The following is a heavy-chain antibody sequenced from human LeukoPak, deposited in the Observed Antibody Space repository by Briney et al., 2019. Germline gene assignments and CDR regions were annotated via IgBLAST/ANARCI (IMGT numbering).Heavy chain of an antibody. CDR2: ISYDGSDK. J-gene: IGHJ4*02. D-gene: IGHD3-10*01. CDR3: ATEKCSYACGSVRYGCLCL. Sequence: GGSLRLSCAASTSTFSSYCMRWVRQAPGKGLEWVAVISYDGSDKYYADSVKGRFTISRDNSKNTLYLQMNRLRAEDTSVYYCATEKCSYACGSVRYGCLCLWGQGTLVTVSS. CDR1: TSTFSSYC. V-gene: IGHV3-30*03.